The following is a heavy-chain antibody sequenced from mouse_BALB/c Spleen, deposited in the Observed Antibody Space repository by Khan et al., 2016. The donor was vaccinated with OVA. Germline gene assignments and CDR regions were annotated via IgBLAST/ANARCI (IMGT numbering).Heavy chain of an antibody. J-gene: IGHJ2*01. V-gene: IGHV1S81*02. CDR3: ARLQINFDY. CDR2: INPSNGRT. CDR1: GYTFTSYW. Sequence: QVQLQQPGAELVNPGASVNLSCKASGYTFTSYWMHWVKQRPGQGLEWIGEINPSNGRTNYNEKFKSKATLTVDKSSSTAYMQLSSPTSEDSAVYYGARLQINFDYWGQGTTLTVSS.